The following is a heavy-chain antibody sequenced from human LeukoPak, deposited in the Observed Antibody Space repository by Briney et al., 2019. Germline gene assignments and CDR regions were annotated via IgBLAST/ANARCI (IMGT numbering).Heavy chain of an antibody. D-gene: IGHD6-13*01. Sequence: PGGSLRLSCAASGFTFSSYEMNWVRQAPGKGLEWVSYISSSGSTIYYADSVKGRFTISRDNAKNSLYLQMNSLRAEDTAVYYCAKDGGLTYSSTRFDPWGQGTLVTVSS. V-gene: IGHV3-48*03. CDR1: GFTFSSYE. J-gene: IGHJ5*02. CDR3: AKDGGLTYSSTRFDP. CDR2: ISSSGSTI.